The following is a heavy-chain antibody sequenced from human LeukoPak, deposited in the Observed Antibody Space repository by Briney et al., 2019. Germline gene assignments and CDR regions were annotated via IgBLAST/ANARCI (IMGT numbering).Heavy chain of an antibody. D-gene: IGHD3-22*01. CDR3: VKGYPPYYYDSSGYYLTLLFDY. Sequence: HTGGSLRLSCAASGFTVSSNYMSWVRQAPGKGLEWVSAISGSGGSTYYADSVKGRFTISRDNSKNTLYLQMNSLRAEDTAVYYCVKGYPPYYYDSSGYYLTLLFDYWGQGTLVTVSS. CDR2: ISGSGGST. V-gene: IGHV3-23*01. J-gene: IGHJ4*02. CDR1: GFTVSSNY.